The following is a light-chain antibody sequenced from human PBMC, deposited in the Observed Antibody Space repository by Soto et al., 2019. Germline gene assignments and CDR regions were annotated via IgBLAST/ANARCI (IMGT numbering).Light chain of an antibody. V-gene: IGLV1-44*01. J-gene: IGLJ1*01. CDR1: SSNIGSNT. CDR3: AAWDDSLNGYV. CDR2: SNN. Sequence: QSVLTQPPSASGTPGQRGTISCSGSSSNIGSNTVNWYQQLPGTAPKLLIYSNNQRPSGVPDRFSGSKSVTSASLAISGLQSEDEADYYCAAWDDSLNGYVFGTGTKLTVL.